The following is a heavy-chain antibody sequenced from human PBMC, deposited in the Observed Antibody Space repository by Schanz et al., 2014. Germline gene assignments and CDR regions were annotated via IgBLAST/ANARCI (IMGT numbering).Heavy chain of an antibody. V-gene: IGHV3-13*01. CDR3: ARGTDWNLHY. CDR1: GFIFSNSD. D-gene: IGHD1-1*01. Sequence: VQLVESGGGVVQPGGSLRLSCAASGFIFSNSDMHWVRQGTGKGLEWVSTIGYLGDTYYPDSVKGRFTVSRDSGQNSLYRQMNSLRAGDTAVYYCARGTDWNLHYWGQGALVTVSS. J-gene: IGHJ4*02. CDR2: IGYLGDT.